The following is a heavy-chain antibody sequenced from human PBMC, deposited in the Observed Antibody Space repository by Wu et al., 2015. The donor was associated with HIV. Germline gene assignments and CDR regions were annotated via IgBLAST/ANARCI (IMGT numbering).Heavy chain of an antibody. V-gene: IGHV1-69*05. CDR2: IVPILGIP. CDR3: VSHSGNFPKGFDL. Sequence: QLVQSGAEVKKPGSSVRVSCRASGGNFKKYTINWARQALGQGLEWVGGIVPILGIPDYAEEFQGRVTIYTDESATTGYMELNTLTFEDTAIYYCVSHSGNFPKGFDLWGQGTMVIVSS. J-gene: IGHJ3*01. D-gene: IGHD1-26*01. CDR1: GGNFKKYT.